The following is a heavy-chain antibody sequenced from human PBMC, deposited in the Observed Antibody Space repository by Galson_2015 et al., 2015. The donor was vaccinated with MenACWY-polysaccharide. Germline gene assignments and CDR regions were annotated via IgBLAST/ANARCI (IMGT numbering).Heavy chain of an antibody. CDR2: IGTNTYGGAT. CDR3: ARDGGDEWEPTRGDY. Sequence: SLRLSCAVSGLTFGDYHVYWFRQAPGKGLESVGFIGTNTYGGATEYAASVKGRFTISRDNAKNSLYLQMNSLRAEDTAVYYCARDGGDEWEPTRGDYWGQGTLVTVSS. CDR1: GLTFGDYH. D-gene: IGHD1-26*01. J-gene: IGHJ4*02. V-gene: IGHV3-49*03.